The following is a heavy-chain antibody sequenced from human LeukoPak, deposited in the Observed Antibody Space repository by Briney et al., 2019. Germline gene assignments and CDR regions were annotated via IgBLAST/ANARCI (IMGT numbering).Heavy chain of an antibody. D-gene: IGHD3-10*01. CDR1: GFTFNSYA. V-gene: IGHV3-30*04. J-gene: IGHJ4*02. CDR2: ISYDGNRK. Sequence: PGGSLRLSCAASGFTFNSYAMHWARQAPGKGLEWVSVISYDGNRKYYIDSVKGRFTISRNNAANTLDLQMRSLTTEDTAVYYCASSYGSGSYYLGYWGQGTLVTVSS. CDR3: ASSYGSGSYYLGY.